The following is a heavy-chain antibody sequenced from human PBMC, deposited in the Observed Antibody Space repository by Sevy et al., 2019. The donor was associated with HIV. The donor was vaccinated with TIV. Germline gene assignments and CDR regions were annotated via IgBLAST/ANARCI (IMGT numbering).Heavy chain of an antibody. CDR3: ARASGELITSVRGVPRPLDY. CDR2: IIPIFGTA. J-gene: IGHJ4*02. D-gene: IGHD3-10*01. Sequence: ASVKVSCKASGGTFSSYAISWVRQAPGQGLEWMGGIIPIFGTANYAQKFQGRVTITADESTSTAYMELSSLRSEDTAVYYCARASGELITSVRGVPRPLDYWGQGTLVTVSS. V-gene: IGHV1-69*13. CDR1: GGTFSSYA.